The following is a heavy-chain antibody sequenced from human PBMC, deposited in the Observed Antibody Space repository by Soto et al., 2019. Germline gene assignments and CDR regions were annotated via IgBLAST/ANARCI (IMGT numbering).Heavy chain of an antibody. V-gene: IGHV3-30-3*01. CDR1: GFTFSSYA. CDR3: ARDPRYCSGGSCWYGMDF. J-gene: IGHJ6*02. CDR2: ISYDGSNK. D-gene: IGHD2-15*01. Sequence: QVQLVESGGGVVQPGRSLRLSCAASGFTFSSYAMHWVRQAPGKGLEWVAVISYDGSNKYYADSVKGRFTISRDNSNNTLYLQMNSLRAEDTAVYYCARDPRYCSGGSCWYGMDFWGQWTTVTVSS.